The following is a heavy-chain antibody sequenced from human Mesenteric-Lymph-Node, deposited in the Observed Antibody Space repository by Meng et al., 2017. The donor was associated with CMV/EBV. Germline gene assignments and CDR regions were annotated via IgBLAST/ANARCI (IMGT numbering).Heavy chain of an antibody. CDR3: ARGGNCFDP. CDR2: INHSGST. Sequence: HWGVGLCATSHPLSLSCAVYGGSCIGYYWCWLRQPPGKGLEWIGEINHSGSTNYFPSLKRRVTISVDTSKKQFSLKLSSVTAAHTAVYYCARGGNCFDPWGQRSLVTVSS. V-gene: IGHV4-34*01. CDR1: GGSCIGYY. J-gene: IGHJ5*02.